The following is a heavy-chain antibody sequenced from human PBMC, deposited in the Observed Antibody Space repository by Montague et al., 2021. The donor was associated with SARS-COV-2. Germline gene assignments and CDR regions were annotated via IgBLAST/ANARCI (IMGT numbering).Heavy chain of an antibody. D-gene: IGHD3-16*02. Sequence: SLRLSCPASGFTFSSYAMSWVRQAPGKGLEWVSGISFSGDSTYYADSVKGRFTISRDNSKNTPYLQMNSLRAEDTAVYYCAKAITYYHRYGYAFHIWGQGTMVTVSS. CDR3: AKAITYYHRYGYAFHI. J-gene: IGHJ3*02. CDR2: ISFSGDST. V-gene: IGHV3-23*01. CDR1: GFTFSSYA.